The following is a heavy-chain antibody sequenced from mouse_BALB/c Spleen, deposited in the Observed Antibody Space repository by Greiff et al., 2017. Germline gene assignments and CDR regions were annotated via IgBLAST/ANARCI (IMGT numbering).Heavy chain of an antibody. D-gene: IGHD6-1*01. CDR1: GFTFSSYA. J-gene: IGHJ4*01. V-gene: IGHV5-6-5*01. CDR2: ISSGGST. CDR3: ARTGIPLYAMDY. Sequence: EVKLMESGGGLVKPGGSLKLSCAATGFTFSSYAMSWVRQTPEKRLEWVASISSGGSTYYPDSVKGRFTISRDNARNTLFLQMPSLRSEDTAMYYCARTGIPLYAMDYWGQGTSVTVSS.